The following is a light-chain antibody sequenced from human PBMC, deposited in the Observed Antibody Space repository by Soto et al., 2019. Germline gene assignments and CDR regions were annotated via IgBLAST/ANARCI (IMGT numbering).Light chain of an antibody. CDR3: QQRNNWPGT. CDR2: DAS. Sequence: SPATLSVCRGERDTLSCRSVQTVSYYLAWYQQKPGQAPRLLIYDASNRATGVPARFSGRGSGTDFTLTISSLEPEVFAVYYCQQRNNWPGTFGQGTKVDI. V-gene: IGKV3-11*01. CDR1: QTVSYY. J-gene: IGKJ1*01.